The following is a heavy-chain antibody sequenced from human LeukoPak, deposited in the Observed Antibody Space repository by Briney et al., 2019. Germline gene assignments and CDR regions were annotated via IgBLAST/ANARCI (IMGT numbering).Heavy chain of an antibody. J-gene: IGHJ4*02. D-gene: IGHD6-13*01. CDR2: ISAYNGNT. CDR3: AARTSYSSSWSEGTDY. V-gene: IGHV1-18*01. CDR1: GYTFTSYG. Sequence: GASVKVSCKASGYTFTSYGISWVRQAPGQGLEWMGWISAYNGNTNYAQKLQGRVTMTTGTSTSTAHMELRSPRSDDTAVYYCAARTSYSSSWSEGTDYWGQGTLVTVSS.